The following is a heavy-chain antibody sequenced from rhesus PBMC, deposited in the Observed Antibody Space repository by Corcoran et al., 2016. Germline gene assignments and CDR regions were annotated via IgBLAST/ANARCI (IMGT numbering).Heavy chain of an antibody. CDR3: AREYSHYYGLDS. CDR1: GFTFGSYA. J-gene: IGHJ6*01. D-gene: IGHD4-23*01. Sequence: QVQLVQSGAEVKKPGASVKVSCKASGFTFGSYAFSWVRQAPGQGLECLGVNVPLVGLTNDAQKFTGRVTITADTSTSTAYMELGSLRSEDTAVYYCAREYSHYYGLDSWGQGLRVTVSS. V-gene: IGHV1-198*02. CDR2: NVPLVGLT.